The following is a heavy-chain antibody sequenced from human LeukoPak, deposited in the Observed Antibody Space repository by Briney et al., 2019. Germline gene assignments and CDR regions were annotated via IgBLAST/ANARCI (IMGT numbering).Heavy chain of an antibody. CDR1: GFTFSSYA. CDR2: ISGSGGST. CDR3: AKRMWLRFDAFDI. J-gene: IGHJ3*02. V-gene: IGHV3-23*01. Sequence: GGSLRLSCAASGFTFSSYAMSWVRQAPGKGLEWVSAISGSGGSTYYAGSVKGRFTISRDNSKNTLYLQMNGLRAEDTAVYYCAKRMWLRFDAFDIWGQGTMVTVSS. D-gene: IGHD5-12*01.